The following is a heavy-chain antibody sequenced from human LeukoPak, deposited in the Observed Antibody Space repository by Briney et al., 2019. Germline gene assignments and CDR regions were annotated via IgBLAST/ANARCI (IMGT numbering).Heavy chain of an antibody. J-gene: IGHJ4*02. CDR2: IYYSGST. V-gene: IGHV4-59*08. Sequence: PSETLSLTCTVSGGSISSYYWSWIRQPPGKGLEWIGYIYYSGSTNYNPSLKSRVTISVDTSKNQFSLKLSSVTAADTAVYYCARQPIYERWLTPYFDYWGQGTLVTVSS. D-gene: IGHD5-24*01. CDR3: ARQPIYERWLTPYFDY. CDR1: GGSISSYY.